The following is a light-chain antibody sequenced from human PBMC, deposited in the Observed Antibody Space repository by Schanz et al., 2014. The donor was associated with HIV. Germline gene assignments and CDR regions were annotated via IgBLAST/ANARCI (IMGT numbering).Light chain of an antibody. V-gene: IGLV2-14*03. J-gene: IGLJ2*01. CDR2: DGS. CDR3: ISYTSDTVL. CDR1: NSDINFYYY. Sequence: QSALTQPASVSGSSGQSITISCTGPNSDINFYYYISWFQQHPGKAPQLMIYDGSRRPSGVSNRFSGSKSDNTASLTISGLQPEDEADYYCISYTSDTVLFGGGTKL.